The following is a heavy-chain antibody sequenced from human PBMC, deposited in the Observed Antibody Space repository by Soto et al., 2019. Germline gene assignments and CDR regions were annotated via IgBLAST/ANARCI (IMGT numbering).Heavy chain of an antibody. CDR2: INPNSGGT. CDR1: GYTFTGYY. Sequence: ASVKVSCKASGYTFTGYYMHWVRQAPGQGLEWMGWINPNSGGTNYAQKFQGWVTMTRDTSISTAYMELSWLRSDDTAVYYCARESDSSGYHTQGFDYWGQGTLVTVSS. D-gene: IGHD3-22*01. J-gene: IGHJ4*02. V-gene: IGHV1-2*04. CDR3: ARESDSSGYHTQGFDY.